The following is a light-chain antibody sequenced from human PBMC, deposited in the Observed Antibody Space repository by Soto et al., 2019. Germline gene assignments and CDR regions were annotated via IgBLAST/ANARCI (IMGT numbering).Light chain of an antibody. J-gene: IGLJ1*01. V-gene: IGLV2-14*01. Sequence: QSVLTQPASVSGSPGQSITISCTGTSSDVGGYNYVSWYQQHPGKAPKLMIYDVSNRPSGISNRFSGAKSGNTASLTISGLQAEDEADDYCRSYTGSSTYVFGTGTKLTVL. CDR1: SSDVGGYNY. CDR3: RSYTGSSTYV. CDR2: DVS.